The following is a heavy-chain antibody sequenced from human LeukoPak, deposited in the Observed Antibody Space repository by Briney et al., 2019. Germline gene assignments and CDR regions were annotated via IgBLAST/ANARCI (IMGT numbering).Heavy chain of an antibody. CDR1: GYSFSDYG. J-gene: IGHJ4*02. CDR3: ARDTDYGGALFLY. D-gene: IGHD4-23*01. V-gene: IGHV1-18*01. Sequence: ASLKISCTAVGYSFSDYGISCVRQAPGQGLVWMGCIGTYNVKTNYAHRFRGRLTLTTDTSPSSAYMELRTLRYEDTSLCYCARDTDYGGALFLYWGQGTLVTVSS. CDR2: IGTYNVKT.